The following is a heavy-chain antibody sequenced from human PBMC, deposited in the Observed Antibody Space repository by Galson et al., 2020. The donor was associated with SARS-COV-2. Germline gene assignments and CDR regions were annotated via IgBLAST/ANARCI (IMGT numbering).Heavy chain of an antibody. CDR1: GFTFDDYA. CDR2: ISWNSGSI. V-gene: IGHV3-9*01. D-gene: IGHD3-16*01. CDR3: AKLRGGGGDETTDY. Sequence: GGSLRPSCAASGFTFDDYAMHWVRQAPGKGLEWVSGISWNSGSIGYADSVKGRFTISRDNAKNSLYLQMNSLRAEDTALYYCAKLRGGGGDETTDYWGQGTLVTVSS. J-gene: IGHJ4*02.